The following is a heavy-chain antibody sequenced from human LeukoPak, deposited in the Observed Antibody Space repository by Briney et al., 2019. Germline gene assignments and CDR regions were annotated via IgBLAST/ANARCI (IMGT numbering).Heavy chain of an antibody. CDR1: GFTFSDYY. Sequence: PGGTLRLSCAASGFTFSDYYMSWIRQAPGKGLEWVSYISSSGSTIYYADSVKGRFTISRDNAKNSLYLQMNSLRSDDTAVYYCASLYSGYDYPSSIWGQGTLVTVSS. D-gene: IGHD5-12*01. CDR3: ASLYSGYDYPSSI. V-gene: IGHV3-11*01. CDR2: ISSSGSTI. J-gene: IGHJ4*02.